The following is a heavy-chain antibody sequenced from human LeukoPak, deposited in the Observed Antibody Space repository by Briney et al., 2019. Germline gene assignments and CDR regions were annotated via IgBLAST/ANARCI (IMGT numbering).Heavy chain of an antibody. CDR3: ARYCSSTSCILRGFDY. V-gene: IGHV4-38-2*01. D-gene: IGHD2-2*01. CDR1: GYSFTSGHY. Sequence: SETLSLTCSVSGYSFTSGHYWGWIRQPPGKGLEWIGNIYHTGSTHYNPSLKSRVTISVATSKNQFSLKLSSVTAADTAVYYCARYCSSTSCILRGFDYWGQGTLVTVSS. J-gene: IGHJ4*02. CDR2: IYHTGST.